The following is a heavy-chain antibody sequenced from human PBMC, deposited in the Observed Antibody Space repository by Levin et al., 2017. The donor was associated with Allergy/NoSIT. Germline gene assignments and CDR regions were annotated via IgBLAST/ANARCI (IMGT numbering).Heavy chain of an antibody. D-gene: IGHD6-19*01. CDR1: GFTFSSYA. CDR3: ARGSGSSGWYFDY. V-gene: IGHV3-30-3*01. Sequence: GGSLRLSCAASGFTFSSYAMHWVRQAPGKGLEWVAVISYDGSNKYYADSVKGRFTISRDNSKNTLYLQMNSLRAEETAVYYCARGSGSSGWYFDYWGQGTLVTVSS. CDR2: ISYDGSNK. J-gene: IGHJ4*02.